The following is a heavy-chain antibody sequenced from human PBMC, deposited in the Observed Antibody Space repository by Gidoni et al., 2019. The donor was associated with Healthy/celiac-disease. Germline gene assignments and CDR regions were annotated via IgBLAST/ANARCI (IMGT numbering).Heavy chain of an antibody. V-gene: IGHV4-59*08. CDR2: IYYSGST. CDR3: ARQASGKYPNWFDP. Sequence: QVQLQESGPGLVKPSETLSLTCTVSGGSISSYYWSWIRQPPGKGLEWIGYIYYSGSTNYNPSLKSRVTISVDTSKNQFSLKLSSVTAADTAVYYCARQASGKYPNWFDPWGQGTLVTVSS. J-gene: IGHJ5*02. D-gene: IGHD2-21*01. CDR1: GGSISSYY.